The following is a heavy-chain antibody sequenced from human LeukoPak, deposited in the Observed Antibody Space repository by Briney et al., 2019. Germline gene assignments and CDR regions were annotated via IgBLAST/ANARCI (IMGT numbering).Heavy chain of an antibody. CDR2: ISPSGGST. Sequence: ASVKVSCKASGYTFTSNYMHWVRQAPGQGPEWMGVISPSGGSTTYAQKFQGRVTLTRDMSTSTDYLELSSLRSEDTAVYYCARSDFHYIWGTYRPRTVDYWGQGTLVTVSS. CDR3: ARSDFHYIWGTYRPRTVDY. CDR1: GYTFTSNY. V-gene: IGHV1-46*01. J-gene: IGHJ4*02. D-gene: IGHD3-16*02.